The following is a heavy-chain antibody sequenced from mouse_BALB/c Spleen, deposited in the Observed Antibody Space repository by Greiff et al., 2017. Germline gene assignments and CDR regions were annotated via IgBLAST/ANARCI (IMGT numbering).Heavy chain of an antibody. CDR1: GYNFTSYW. V-gene: IGHV1-55*01. J-gene: IGHJ4*01. CDR2: IYPGSGST. CDR3: ARESEGMDD. Sequence: VQLQQPGAELVKPGTSVKLSCKASGYNFTSYWINWVKLRPGQGLEWIGDIYPGSGSTNYNEKFKSKATLTVDTSSSTAYMQLSSLASEDSALYYCARESEGMDDWGQGTSVTVSS.